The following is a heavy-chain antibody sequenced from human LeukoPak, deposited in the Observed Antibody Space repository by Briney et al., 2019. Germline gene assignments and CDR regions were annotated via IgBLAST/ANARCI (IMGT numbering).Heavy chain of an antibody. Sequence: ASLKDSCKAPGYTFTSYGISSGRETPRQGLECMCWISAYNGNTNYAQKLQGRVTMTTDTSTSKAYMELRSLRSDDTAVYYCAREAVAGTSWFDPWGQETLVTVSS. CDR2: ISAYNGNT. J-gene: IGHJ5*02. V-gene: IGHV1-18*01. CDR3: AREAVAGTSWFDP. CDR1: GYTFTSYG. D-gene: IGHD6-19*01.